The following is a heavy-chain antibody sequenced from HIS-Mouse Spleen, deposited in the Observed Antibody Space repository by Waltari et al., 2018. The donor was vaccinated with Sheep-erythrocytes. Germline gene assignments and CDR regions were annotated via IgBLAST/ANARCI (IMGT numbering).Heavy chain of an antibody. V-gene: IGHV3-43D*03. CDR3: AKDLTLVGAHYYYYYGMDV. J-gene: IGHJ6*02. Sequence: DVQLVESGGVVVQPVGSLRLSCAASGFTLDDYAMHWVGQAPGEGLEWVSLISWDGGSTYYADSVKGRFTISRDNSKNSLYLQMNSLRAEDTALYYCAKDLTLVGAHYYYYYGMDVWGQGTTVTVSS. CDR1: GFTLDDYA. CDR2: ISWDGGST. D-gene: IGHD1-26*01.